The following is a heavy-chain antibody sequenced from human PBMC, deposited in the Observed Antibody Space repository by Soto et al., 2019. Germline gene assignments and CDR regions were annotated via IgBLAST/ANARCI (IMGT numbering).Heavy chain of an antibody. J-gene: IGHJ5*02. D-gene: IGHD2-2*01. CDR1: GYTFSNYG. V-gene: IGHV1-18*01. CDR2: ISLYSDGT. CDR3: ARVVRGAHAWFGP. Sequence: GASVKVSCKISGYTFSNYGITWVRQAPGQPLEWLGWISLYSDGTNYAHKFQGRVSMTTETSTTTAYMXARSLRSGYTADYYCARVVRGAHAWFGPWGHGTPLTVYS.